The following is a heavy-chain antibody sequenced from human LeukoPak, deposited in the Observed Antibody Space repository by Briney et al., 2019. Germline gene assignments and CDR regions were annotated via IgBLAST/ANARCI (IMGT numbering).Heavy chain of an antibody. V-gene: IGHV3-23*01. J-gene: IGHJ1*01. CDR2: ISGSGGST. D-gene: IGHD3-22*01. CDR1: GFTFGSYA. Sequence: GALRLSCAASGFTFGSYAMSWVRQAPGKGLEWVSAISGSGGSTYYADSVKGRFAISRDNSKNTLYLQMNSLRAEDTAVYYCARGKYDSSPFLQHWGQGTLVTVSS. CDR3: ARGKYDSSPFLQH.